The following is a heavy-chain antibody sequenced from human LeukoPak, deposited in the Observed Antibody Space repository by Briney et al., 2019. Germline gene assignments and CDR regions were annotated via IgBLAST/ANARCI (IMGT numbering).Heavy chain of an antibody. J-gene: IGHJ4*02. CDR2: ISGTGGST. CDR1: GFTFSTYA. D-gene: IGHD5-18*01. Sequence: PGGSLRLSCAASGFTFSTYAMSWVRQAPGKGLEWVSAISGTGGSTYYADSVQGRFTISRDNSKNTLYLQMNSLRAEDTAIYYCAKEGGYEGPYYFDYWGQGTLVTVSS. CDR3: AKEGGYEGPYYFDY. V-gene: IGHV3-23*01.